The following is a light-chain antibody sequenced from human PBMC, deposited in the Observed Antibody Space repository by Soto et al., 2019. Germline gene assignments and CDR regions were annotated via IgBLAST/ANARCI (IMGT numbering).Light chain of an antibody. CDR3: QQSSSNRT. J-gene: IGKJ1*01. V-gene: IGKV1-39*01. Sequence: IEMGESPSSGSASGGDRVNITVLASQSVFSYLHWYQQKPGRAPNLLIYDISTLQSGVPSRFIGRGSGKDLALPSSNPQYAAFAIYDDQQSSSNRTFRLGTKVDI. CDR1: QSVFSY. CDR2: DIS.